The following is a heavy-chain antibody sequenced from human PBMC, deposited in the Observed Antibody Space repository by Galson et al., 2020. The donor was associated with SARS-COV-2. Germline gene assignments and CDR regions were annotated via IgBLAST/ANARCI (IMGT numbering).Heavy chain of an antibody. CDR1: GGSISSYY. V-gene: IGHV4-59*13. D-gene: IGHD3-9*01. CDR2: IYYSGST. CDR3: ARYPGAYYDSLTGYLHGGRFDP. J-gene: IGHJ5*02. Sequence: SETLSLTCTVSGGSISSYYWSWIRQPPGEGLEWIGYIYYSGSTNYNPSLKSRVTISVDTSKNQFSLKLSSVTAADTAVYYCARYPGAYYDSLTGYLHGGRFDPWGQGTLVTVSS.